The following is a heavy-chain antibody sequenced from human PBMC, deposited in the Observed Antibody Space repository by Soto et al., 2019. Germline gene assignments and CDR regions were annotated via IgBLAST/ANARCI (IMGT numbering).Heavy chain of an antibody. Sequence: SQTLSLTCAITGDSVSSNSAGWSWVRQSPSRGLEWLGRTYYRSKWYYEYAVSVRGRITINPDTSKNQYSLQLNSVTPEDTAVYSCARGEQYSGRIFDYWGQGTLVTVYS. D-gene: IGHD1-26*01. J-gene: IGHJ4*01. V-gene: IGHV6-1*01. CDR2: TYYRSKWYY. CDR1: GDSVSSNSAG. CDR3: ARGEQYSGRIFDY.